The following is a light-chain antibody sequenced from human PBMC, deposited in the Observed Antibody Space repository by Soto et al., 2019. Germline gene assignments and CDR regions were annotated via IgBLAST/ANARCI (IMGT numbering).Light chain of an antibody. V-gene: IGKV1-9*01. Sequence: DIQLTQSPSFLSASVGDRVTITCRASQGINIFLAWFQQKPGKAPNLLISAASTLQSGVPSRFSGSGSETEFTLTFTSLQPEDSATYYCQQRNSYPRTFGQGTKVEIK. CDR2: AAS. CDR1: QGINIF. CDR3: QQRNSYPRT. J-gene: IGKJ2*01.